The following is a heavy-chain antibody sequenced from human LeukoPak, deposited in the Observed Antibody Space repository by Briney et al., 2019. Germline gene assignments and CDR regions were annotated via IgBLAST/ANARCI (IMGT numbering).Heavy chain of an antibody. CDR1: GGTFSSYA. D-gene: IGHD5-12*01. V-gene: IGHV1-69*01. CDR2: IIPIFGTA. CDR3: ARGLRGYEVWFDP. J-gene: IGHJ5*02. Sequence: SVKVSCKASGGTFSSYAISWVRQAPGQGLEWVGGIIPIFGTANYAQKFQGRVTITADESTSTAYMELSSLRSEDTAVYYCARGLRGYEVWFDPWGQGTLVTVSS.